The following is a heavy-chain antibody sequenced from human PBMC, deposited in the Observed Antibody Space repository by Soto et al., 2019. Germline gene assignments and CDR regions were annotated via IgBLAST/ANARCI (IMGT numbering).Heavy chain of an antibody. CDR2: ISSSGSTI. V-gene: IGHV3-48*03. CDR3: ARPLDYGDYVNWFDP. D-gene: IGHD4-17*01. Sequence: EVQLVESGGGLVQPGGSLRLSCAASGFTFSSYEMNWVRQAPGKGLEWVSYISSSGSTIYYADSVKGRFTISRDNAKNSLYLQMNSPRAEDTAVYYCARPLDYGDYVNWFDPWGQGTLVTVSS. J-gene: IGHJ5*02. CDR1: GFTFSSYE.